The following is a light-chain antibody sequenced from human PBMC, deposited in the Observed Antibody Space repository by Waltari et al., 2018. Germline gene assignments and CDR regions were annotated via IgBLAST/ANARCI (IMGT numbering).Light chain of an antibody. CDR1: QDITNY. Sequence: DIQMTQSPSSRSASVGDRVTITCQASQDITNYLNWFQQKPGKAPKLLIYDASNLETGVPSRFSGSGSGTDFTFTISSLQPEDIATYYCQQYENLPLTFGGGTKVKIK. CDR3: QQYENLPLT. J-gene: IGKJ4*01. V-gene: IGKV1-33*01. CDR2: DAS.